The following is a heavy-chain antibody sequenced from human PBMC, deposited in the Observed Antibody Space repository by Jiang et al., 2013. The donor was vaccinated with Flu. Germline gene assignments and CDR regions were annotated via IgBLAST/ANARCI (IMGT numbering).Heavy chain of an antibody. J-gene: IGHJ4*02. CDR1: GFIFSSYS. D-gene: IGHD3-22*01. Sequence: VQLVESGGGLVKPGGSLRLSCAASGFIFSSYSMNWVRQAPGKGLEWVSSISSSSSYIYYADSVKGRFTISRDNAKNSLYLQMDSLRAEDTAVYYCAKTTTASLLTMTWGQGTLVTVSS. V-gene: IGHV3-21*01. CDR2: ISSSSSYI. CDR3: AKTTTASLLTMT.